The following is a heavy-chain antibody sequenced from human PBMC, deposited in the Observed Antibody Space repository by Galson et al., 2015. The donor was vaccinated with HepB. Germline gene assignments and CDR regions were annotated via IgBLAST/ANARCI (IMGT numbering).Heavy chain of an antibody. CDR3: ARDRVLRFLEWLLSDYYYYMDV. CDR1: GYTFTGYY. Sequence: SVKVSCKASGYTFTGYYMHWVRQAPGQGLEWMGWINPNSGGTNYAQKFQGRVTMTRDTSISTAYMELSRLRSDDTAVYHCARDRVLRFLEWLLSDYYYYMDVWGKGTTVTVSS. D-gene: IGHD3-3*01. CDR2: INPNSGGT. V-gene: IGHV1-2*02. J-gene: IGHJ6*03.